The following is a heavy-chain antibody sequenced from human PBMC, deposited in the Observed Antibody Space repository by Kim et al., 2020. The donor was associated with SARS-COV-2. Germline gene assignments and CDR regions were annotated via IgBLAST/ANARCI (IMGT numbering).Heavy chain of an antibody. D-gene: IGHD3-22*01. CDR1: GESVSRSTYY. CDR3: ARRGGTYYFDISGYEFVF. V-gene: IGHV4-39*01. Sequence: SETLSLRCTVSGESVSRSTYYWGWIRQPPGKGLEWIGTISYSGATSYNPSLQSRVTISLDTSKNQFSLKLSSVTAADTAVYYCARRGGTYYFDISGYEFVFWGQGTLVTVSS. CDR2: ISYSGAT. J-gene: IGHJ4*02.